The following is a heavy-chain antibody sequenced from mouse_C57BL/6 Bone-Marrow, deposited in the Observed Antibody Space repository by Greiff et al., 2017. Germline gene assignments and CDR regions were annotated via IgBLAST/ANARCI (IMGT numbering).Heavy chain of an antibody. J-gene: IGHJ3*01. CDR3: ARNAGYYWFAY. CDR1: CYTFPSYG. D-gene: IGHD2-3*01. Sequence: QVQLKQSGAELARPGASVKLSCKASCYTFPSYGISWVQQRTGKGLEWIGEIYPRSGNTYYNEKFKGKATLTADNSSSTAYMELRSLTSEDSAVYFCARNAGYYWFAYWGQGTLVTVSA. CDR2: IYPRSGNT. V-gene: IGHV1-81*01.